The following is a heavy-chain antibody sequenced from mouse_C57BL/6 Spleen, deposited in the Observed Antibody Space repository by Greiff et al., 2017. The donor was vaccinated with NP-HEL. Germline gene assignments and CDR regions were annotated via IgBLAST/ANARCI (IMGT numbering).Heavy chain of an antibody. D-gene: IGHD1-1*02. CDR3: ARGGGGYYFDY. Sequence: QVQLQQSGPELVKPGASVKISCKASGYSFTSYYIHWVKQRPGQGLEWIGWIYPGSGNTKYNEKFKGKATLTADTSSSTAYMQLSSLTSEDSAVYYCARGGGGYYFDYWGQGTTLTVSS. V-gene: IGHV1-66*01. CDR1: GYSFTSYY. J-gene: IGHJ2*01. CDR2: IYPGSGNT.